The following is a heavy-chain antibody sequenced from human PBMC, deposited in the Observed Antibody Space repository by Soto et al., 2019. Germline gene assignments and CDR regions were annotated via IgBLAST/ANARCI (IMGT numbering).Heavy chain of an antibody. J-gene: IGHJ6*02. CDR2: MNPNSGNT. V-gene: IGHV1-8*01. Sequence: GASVKVSCKASGYTFTNNDINWVRQATGQGLEWMGWMNPNSGNTVFAQKFQGRVNMTRDTSTGTAYMELSSLRSEDTAVYYGARRRPVVAARPYYYYVMDVWGQGTTVTVSS. D-gene: IGHD6-6*01. CDR1: GYTFTNND. CDR3: ARRRPVVAARPYYYYVMDV.